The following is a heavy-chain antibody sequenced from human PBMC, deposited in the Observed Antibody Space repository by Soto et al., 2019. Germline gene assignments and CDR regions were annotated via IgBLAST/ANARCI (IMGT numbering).Heavy chain of an antibody. CDR1: GGSFSGYY. Sequence: PSETLSLTCAVYGGSFSGYYWSWIRQPPGKGLEWIGEINHSGSTNYNPSLKSRVTISVDTSKNQFSLKLSSVTAADTAVYYCGRGGYGSGIYYRGTREYWVDYWGQGTLVTVSS. CDR2: INHSGST. D-gene: IGHD3-10*01. CDR3: GRGGYGSGIYYRGTREYWVDY. J-gene: IGHJ4*02. V-gene: IGHV4-34*01.